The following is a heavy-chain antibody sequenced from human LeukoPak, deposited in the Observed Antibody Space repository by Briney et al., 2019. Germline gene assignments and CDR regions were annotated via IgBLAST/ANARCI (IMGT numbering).Heavy chain of an antibody. CDR2: IYSGGST. Sequence: GGSLRLSCAASGFTVSSNYMSWVRQAPGKGLEWVSVIYSGGSTYYADSVKGRFTISRDNSKNTLYLQMNSLRAEDTAVYYCAGTVTNYYYYGMDVWGQGTTVTVSS. CDR3: AGTVTNYYYYGMDV. V-gene: IGHV3-66*01. J-gene: IGHJ6*02. D-gene: IGHD2-8*02. CDR1: GFTVSSNY.